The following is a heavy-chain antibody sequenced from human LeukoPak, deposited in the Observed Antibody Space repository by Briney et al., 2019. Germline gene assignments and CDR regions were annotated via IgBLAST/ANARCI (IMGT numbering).Heavy chain of an antibody. CDR3: ARDTRTIYGDYFDY. V-gene: IGHV3-21*01. CDR1: GFTFSSYS. Sequence: GGSLRLSCAASGFTFSSYSMNWVRQAPGKGLEWVSSISSSSTYIYYADSVKGRFTISRDNAKNSLYLQMNSLRAEDTAVYYCARDTRTIYGDYFDYWGQGTLVTVSS. D-gene: IGHD1/OR15-1a*01. J-gene: IGHJ4*02. CDR2: ISSSSTYI.